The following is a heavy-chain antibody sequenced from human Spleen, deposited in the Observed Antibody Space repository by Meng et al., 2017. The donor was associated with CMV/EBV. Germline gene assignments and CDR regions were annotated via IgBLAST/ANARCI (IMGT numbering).Heavy chain of an antibody. Sequence: TFAGYYKHWVRQAPEQGLEWMGRINPNSGDRNYAQKFQDRATMTRDTSITTAYMELSRLRSDDTAVYYCASSYCSGGSCYSGNGFDPWGQGTLVTVSS. J-gene: IGHJ5*02. CDR1: TFAGYY. CDR2: INPNSGDR. V-gene: IGHV1-2*06. D-gene: IGHD2-15*01. CDR3: ASSYCSGGSCYSGNGFDP.